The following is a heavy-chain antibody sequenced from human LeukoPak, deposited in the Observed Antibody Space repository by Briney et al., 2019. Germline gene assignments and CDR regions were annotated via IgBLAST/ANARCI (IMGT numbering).Heavy chain of an antibody. CDR2: ISWNSGSI. Sequence: PGRSLRLSCAASGFTFDDYAMHWVRQAPGKGLEWVSGISWNSGSIGYADSVKGRFTISRDNAKNSLYLQMNSLRAEDTAVYYCAKDPPHVSWLFDYWGQGTLVTVSS. V-gene: IGHV3-9*01. J-gene: IGHJ4*02. CDR3: AKDPPHVSWLFDY. CDR1: GFTFDDYA. D-gene: IGHD3-16*01.